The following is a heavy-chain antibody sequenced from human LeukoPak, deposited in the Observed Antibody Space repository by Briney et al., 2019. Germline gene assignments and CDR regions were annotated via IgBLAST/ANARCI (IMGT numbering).Heavy chain of an antibody. V-gene: IGHV1-24*01. CDR2: FDPEDGET. CDR3: ARDRFPMVRGVISDAFDI. J-gene: IGHJ3*02. Sequence: ASVKVSCKVSGYTLTELSMHWVRQAPGKGLEWMGGFDPEDGETIYAQRFQGRVTMTEDTSTDTAYMELSSLRSEDTAVYYCARDRFPMVRGVISDAFDIWGQGTMVTVSS. CDR1: GYTLTELS. D-gene: IGHD3-10*01.